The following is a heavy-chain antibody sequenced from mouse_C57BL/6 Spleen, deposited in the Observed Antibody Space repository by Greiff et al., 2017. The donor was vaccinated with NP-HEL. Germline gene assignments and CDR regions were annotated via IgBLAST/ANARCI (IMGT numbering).Heavy chain of an antibody. CDR1: GYTFTSYW. CDR2: IDPSDSYT. D-gene: IGHD2-3*01. CDR3: ARCDGYYQAWFAY. V-gene: IGHV1-50*01. Sequence: QVQLQQPGAELVKPGASVKLSCKASGYTFTSYWMQWVKQRPGQGLEWIGEIDPSDSYTNYNQKFKGKATLTVDTSSSTAYMQLSSLTSEDSAVYYCARCDGYYQAWFAYWGQGTLVTVSA. J-gene: IGHJ3*01.